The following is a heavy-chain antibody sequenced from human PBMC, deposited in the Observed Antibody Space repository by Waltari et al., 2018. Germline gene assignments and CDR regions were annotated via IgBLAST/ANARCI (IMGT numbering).Heavy chain of an antibody. V-gene: IGHV4-4*02. Sequence: QLQLQESGPGLVKPSGTLYLTCAVSGDSMRSSYWWSWVRQPPGKGLEWIGQVHGSGRANYNPSFASRVTVSLDTPNNQFSLRVTSATAADTAIYYCARDRGRGLYLDSWGPGTLVAVSP. CDR2: VHGSGRA. CDR1: GDSMRSSYW. D-gene: IGHD2-15*01. J-gene: IGHJ4*02. CDR3: ARDRGRGLYLDS.